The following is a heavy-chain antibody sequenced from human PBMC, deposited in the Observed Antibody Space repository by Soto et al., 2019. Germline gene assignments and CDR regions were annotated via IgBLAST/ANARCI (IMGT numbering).Heavy chain of an antibody. CDR2: IIPIFGTA. D-gene: IGHD5-18*01. CDR3: ARDPRDVDTAMDVLFDP. CDR1: GGTFSSYA. J-gene: IGHJ5*02. V-gene: IGHV1-69*13. Sequence: SVKVSCKASGGTFSSYAISWVRQAPGQGLEWMGGIIPIFGTANYAQKFQGRVTITADESTSTAYMELSSLRSEDTAVYYCARDPRDVDTAMDVLFDPWGQGTLVTVSS.